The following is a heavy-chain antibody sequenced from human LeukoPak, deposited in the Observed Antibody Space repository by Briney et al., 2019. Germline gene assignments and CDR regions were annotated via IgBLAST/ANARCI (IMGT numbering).Heavy chain of an antibody. V-gene: IGHV3-21*01. CDR1: GFTFSSYS. Sequence: GESLRLSCAASGFTFSSYSMNWDRQAPGKELEWVSSISSSSSYIYYADSVKGRFTISRDNAKNSLYLQMNSLRAEDTAVYYCASTYNWNDGFGFDPWGQGTLVTVSS. D-gene: IGHD1-1*01. J-gene: IGHJ5*02. CDR2: ISSSSSYI. CDR3: ASTYNWNDGFGFDP.